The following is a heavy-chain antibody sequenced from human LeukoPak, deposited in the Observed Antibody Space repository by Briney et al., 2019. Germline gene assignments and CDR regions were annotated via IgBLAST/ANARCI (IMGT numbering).Heavy chain of an antibody. V-gene: IGHV1-8*03. D-gene: IGHD6-13*01. CDR2: MNPNSGNT. CDR1: EYTFTSYD. J-gene: IGHJ3*02. Sequence: ASVKVSCKASEYTFTSYDINWVRQATGQGLEWMGWMNPNSGNTDYAQKFQGRVTITRNTSISTAYMELSSLRSEDTAVYYCAIGHEAAAEGGAFDIWGQGTMVTVSS. CDR3: AIGHEAAAEGGAFDI.